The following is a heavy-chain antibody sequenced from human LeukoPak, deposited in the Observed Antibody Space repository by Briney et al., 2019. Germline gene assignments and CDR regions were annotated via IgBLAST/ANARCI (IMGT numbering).Heavy chain of an antibody. CDR3: TTTPEYYYDSSGYHVDY. CDR1: GFTFSNAW. J-gene: IGHJ4*02. D-gene: IGHD3-22*01. CDR2: IKSKTDGGTT. Sequence: PGGSLRLSCAASGFTFSNAWMSWVRQAPGKGLEWVGRIKSKTDGGTTDYAAPVKGRFTISRDDSKNTLYLQMNSLKTEDTAVYYCTTTPEYYYDSSGYHVDYWGQGTLVTVSS. V-gene: IGHV3-15*01.